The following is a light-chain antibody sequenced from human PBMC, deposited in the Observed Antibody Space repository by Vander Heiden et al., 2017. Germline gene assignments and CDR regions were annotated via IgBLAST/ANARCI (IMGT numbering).Light chain of an antibody. V-gene: IGKV1-5*03. CDR3: QQDNSYPLT. CDR2: EAS. CDR1: QSISSW. J-gene: IGKJ4*01. Sequence: IQMTQSPSTLSASVGDTVTMTCRASQSISSWLAWYQQKPGKAPNLLIYEASSLETGVPSRFSGSGSGTEFTLTISSLQPDDFATYYCQQDNSYPLTFGGGTKVEI.